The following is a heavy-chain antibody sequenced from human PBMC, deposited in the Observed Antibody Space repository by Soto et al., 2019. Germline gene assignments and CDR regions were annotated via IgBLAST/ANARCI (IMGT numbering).Heavy chain of an antibody. CDR3: AADDMTVIL. CDR1: GFTFTNSA. CDR2: IVVGSGNT. Sequence: SVKVSCKASGFTFTNSAVQWVRQTRGQRLEWIGWIVVGSGNTNYAQKFQERVTITRDMSTSTAYMELSALRSEDTAVYYCAADDMTVILWGQGTLVTASS. J-gene: IGHJ4*02. D-gene: IGHD3-22*01. V-gene: IGHV1-58*01.